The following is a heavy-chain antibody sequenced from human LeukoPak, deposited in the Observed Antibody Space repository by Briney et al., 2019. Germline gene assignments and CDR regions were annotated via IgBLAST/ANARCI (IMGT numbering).Heavy chain of an antibody. V-gene: IGHV3-23*01. J-gene: IGHJ5*02. Sequence: GGSLRLSCAASGFTFSGYTMSWVRQAPGRGLEWVSTIGGSGGTTYYADSVKGRFTISRDNSKNTLYLQMNSLRAEDTAVYYCARWLTTWFDHWGQGTLVTVSS. D-gene: IGHD4-11*01. CDR3: ARWLTTWFDH. CDR2: IGGSGGTT. CDR1: GFTFSGYT.